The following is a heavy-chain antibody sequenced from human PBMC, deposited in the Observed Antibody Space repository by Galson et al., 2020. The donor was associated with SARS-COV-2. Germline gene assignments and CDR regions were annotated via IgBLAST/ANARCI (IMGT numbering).Heavy chain of an antibody. CDR1: GGSVSGSY. CDR2: LYGNGGA. J-gene: IGHJ4*02. Sequence: ETSETLSLTCTVSGGSVSGSYWTWIRQPAGKGLDWIGRLYGNGGASYNPSLKSRVTMSVDTSKNQFSLNLTSVTAADTAVYYCARTFDSNGYTDYWGQGALVTVSP. D-gene: IGHD3-22*01. V-gene: IGHV4-4*07. CDR3: ARTFDSNGYTDY.